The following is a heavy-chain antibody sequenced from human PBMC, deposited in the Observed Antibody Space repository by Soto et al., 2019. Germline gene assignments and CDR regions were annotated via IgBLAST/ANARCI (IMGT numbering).Heavy chain of an antibody. Sequence: GGSRRLSCAASGFTFSSYWMHWVRQAPGKGPVWVSRVHPDGSSTSHAGSVKGRFTISRDNAKNTLYLQMNSLRAEDTAVYYCARGALGTSGWFWHFDSWGQGTLVTVSS. D-gene: IGHD6-19*01. CDR2: VHPDGSST. V-gene: IGHV3-74*01. CDR1: GFTFSSYW. J-gene: IGHJ4*01. CDR3: ARGALGTSGWFWHFDS.